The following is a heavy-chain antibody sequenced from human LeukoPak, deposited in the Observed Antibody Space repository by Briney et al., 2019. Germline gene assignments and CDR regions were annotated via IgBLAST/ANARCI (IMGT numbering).Heavy chain of an antibody. CDR2: ISSSGSTI. D-gene: IGHD3-22*01. Sequence: GGSLRLSCAASGFTFSSYSMNWVRQAPGKGLEWVSYISSSGSTIYYTDSVKGRFTISRDNAKNSLYLQMNSLRAEDTAVYYCARDAKRYYYDSSGLDYWGQGTLVTVSS. V-gene: IGHV3-48*04. J-gene: IGHJ4*02. CDR1: GFTFSSYS. CDR3: ARDAKRYYYDSSGLDY.